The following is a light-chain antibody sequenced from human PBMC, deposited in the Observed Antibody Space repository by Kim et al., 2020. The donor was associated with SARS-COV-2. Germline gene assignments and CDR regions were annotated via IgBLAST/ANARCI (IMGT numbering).Light chain of an antibody. Sequence: QSALTQPRSVSGSPGQSVSISCTGTSSNVGTYNYVSWYQQNLGKAPRLMIYDVSKRPSGVPDRFSGSKSGNTASLTISGLQAEDEADYYCYSSVYTYTLGVFGGGTQLTVL. V-gene: IGLV2-11*01. J-gene: IGLJ3*02. CDR2: DVS. CDR1: SSNVGTYNY. CDR3: YSSVYTYTLGV.